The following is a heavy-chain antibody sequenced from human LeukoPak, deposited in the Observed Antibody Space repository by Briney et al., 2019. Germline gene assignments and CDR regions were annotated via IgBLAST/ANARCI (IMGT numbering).Heavy chain of an antibody. CDR1: GGSTSSYY. CDR3: ARYVWGSYPTFEDC. J-gene: IGHJ4*02. CDR2: ISYSGST. Sequence: SETLSLTCTVSGGSTSSYYWSWIRQPPGKGLEWIGYISYSGSTNYNPSLKSRVTISVDTSKNQFSLKLSSVTAADTAVYYCARYVWGSYPTFEDCWGQGTLVTVSS. D-gene: IGHD3-16*02. V-gene: IGHV4-59*01.